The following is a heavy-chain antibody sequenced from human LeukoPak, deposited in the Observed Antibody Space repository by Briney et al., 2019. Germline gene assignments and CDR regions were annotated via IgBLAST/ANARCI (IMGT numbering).Heavy chain of an antibody. D-gene: IGHD1-7*01. CDR1: GGSISSSSYY. CDR2: IYYSGST. CDR3: ARPARITGTTGYYGMDV. J-gene: IGHJ6*02. Sequence: SETLSLTCTVSGGSISSSSYYWGWIRQPPGKGLEWIGSIYYSGSTYYNPSLKSRVTISVDTSKNQFSLKLSSVTAADTAVYYCARPARITGTTGYYGMDVWGQGTTVTVSS. V-gene: IGHV4-39*01.